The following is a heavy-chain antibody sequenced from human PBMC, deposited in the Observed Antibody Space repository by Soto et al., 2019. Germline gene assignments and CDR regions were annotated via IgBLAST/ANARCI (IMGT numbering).Heavy chain of an antibody. J-gene: IGHJ3*02. CDR2: FDPEDGET. CDR3: ATGLSSSAFDI. Sequence: ASVKVSCKASGYTFTSYDINWVRQATGQGLEWMGGFDPEDGETIYAQKFQGRVTMTEDTSTDTAYMELSSLRSEDTAVYYCATGLSSSAFDIWGQGTMVTVS. CDR1: GYTFTSYD. D-gene: IGHD2-21*02. V-gene: IGHV1-24*01.